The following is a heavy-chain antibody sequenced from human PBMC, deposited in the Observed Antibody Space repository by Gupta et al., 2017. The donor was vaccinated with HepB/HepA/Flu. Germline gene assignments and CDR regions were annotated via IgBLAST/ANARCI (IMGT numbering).Heavy chain of an antibody. V-gene: IGHV4-59*01. CDR2: IFYNGST. D-gene: IGHD2-15*01. J-gene: IGHJ4*01. Sequence: VLLLESGPGLVKPSEALSLTCTVSGGSISSYFWTWIRQPPGKGRDGSGSIFYNGSTNYNPPLKSRVTISMDMSKRQFALSLKTVNPADTAVYYCARERSRGGMDGWGHGTLVTVSS. CDR3: ARERSRGGMDG. CDR1: GGSISSYF.